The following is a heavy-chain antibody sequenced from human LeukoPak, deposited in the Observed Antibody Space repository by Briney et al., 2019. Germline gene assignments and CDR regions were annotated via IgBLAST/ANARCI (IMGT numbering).Heavy chain of an antibody. Sequence: GASVKVCCKASGYIFSGYYMHWVRQAPGQGLEWMGWINPNGGGTNSAQKFQGRVTMTRDTSINTVYMELNSLRSDDTAVYYCAREGPIVGATHLVDYWGQGTLVTVSS. J-gene: IGHJ4*02. V-gene: IGHV1-2*02. CDR1: GYIFSGYY. CDR3: AREGPIVGATHLVDY. CDR2: INPNGGGT. D-gene: IGHD1-26*01.